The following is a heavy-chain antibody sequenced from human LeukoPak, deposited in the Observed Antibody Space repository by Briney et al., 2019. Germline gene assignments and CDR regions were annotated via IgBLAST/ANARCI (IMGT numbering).Heavy chain of an antibody. CDR3: ARRDPDGAFDI. CDR1: GFTFSSYG. V-gene: IGHV3-33*01. Sequence: PGGSLRLSCAASGFTFSSYGMHWVRQAPGKGLEWVAVIWYDGSNKYYADSVKGRFTISRDNSKNTLYLQMNSLRAEDTAVYYCARRDPDGAFDIWGQGTMVTVSS. D-gene: IGHD5-24*01. J-gene: IGHJ3*02. CDR2: IWYDGSNK.